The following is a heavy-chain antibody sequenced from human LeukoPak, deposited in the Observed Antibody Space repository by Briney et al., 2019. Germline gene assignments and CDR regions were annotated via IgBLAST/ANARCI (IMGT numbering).Heavy chain of an antibody. Sequence: SQTLSLTCTVSGGSISSGNFFWSWIRQPPGKGLEWIGYIFYLGSTYYNLSLKSRVTMSVDTSKNQFSLILRSVTAADTAVYYCARKYPDHWFDPWGQGTLVTVSS. V-gene: IGHV4-30-4*01. CDR2: IFYLGST. J-gene: IGHJ5*02. CDR3: ARKYPDHWFDP. D-gene: IGHD6-6*01. CDR1: GGSISSGNFF.